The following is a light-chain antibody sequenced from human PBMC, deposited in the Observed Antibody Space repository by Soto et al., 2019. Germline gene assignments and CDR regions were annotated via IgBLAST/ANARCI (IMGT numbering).Light chain of an antibody. V-gene: IGKV1-39*01. Sequence: DAQMTQSPSSLSASVGDRVTITCRASQRIRTSLNWYQQKPGKAPKFLIYDASSLQSEVPSRFSGSGSGTDFTLTISNLQPEDFATYYCQQSYSVPPTFGQGTKLEI. CDR3: QQSYSVPPT. J-gene: IGKJ2*01. CDR2: DAS. CDR1: QRIRTS.